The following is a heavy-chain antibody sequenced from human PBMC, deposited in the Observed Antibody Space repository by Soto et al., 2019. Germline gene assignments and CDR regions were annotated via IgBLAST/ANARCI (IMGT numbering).Heavy chain of an antibody. CDR2: IKQDGSEK. Sequence: EVQLVESGGGLVQPGGSLRLSCAASGFTFSSYWMSWVRQAPGKGLEWVANIKQDGSEKYYVDSVRGRFTISRDNAKXXXXXXXXXXXXXXXXXXXXXXXXXXANWFDPWGQGTLVTVSS. CDR1: GFTFSSYW. CDR3: XXXXXXANWFDP. V-gene: IGHV3-7*01. J-gene: IGHJ5*02.